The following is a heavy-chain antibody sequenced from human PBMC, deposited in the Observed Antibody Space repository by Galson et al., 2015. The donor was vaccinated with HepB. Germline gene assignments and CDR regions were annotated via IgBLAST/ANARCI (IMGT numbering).Heavy chain of an antibody. Sequence: SLRLSCAASGLTFRRYGIHWVRQAPGKGLEWVAFIHYDGSTKYIGDSVKGRFTISRDNANNTAYLHINGLRTEDTAMYYCAKDFLHISVTGFYFDYWGQGALVTVSS. CDR1: GLTFRRYG. CDR2: IHYDGSTK. V-gene: IGHV3-30*02. D-gene: IGHD2-21*02. J-gene: IGHJ4*02. CDR3: AKDFLHISVTGFYFDY.